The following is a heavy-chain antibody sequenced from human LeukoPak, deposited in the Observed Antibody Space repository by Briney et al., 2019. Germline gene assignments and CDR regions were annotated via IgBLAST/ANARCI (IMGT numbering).Heavy chain of an antibody. Sequence: SETLSLTCTVSGGSISSYYWSWSRQPAGKGLEWIGRIYTSGSTNYNPSLKSRVTMSVDTSKNQFSLKLSSVTAADTAVYYCAGGDIVVVPAASAYWGQGTLVTVSS. CDR2: IYTSGST. V-gene: IGHV4-4*07. CDR3: AGGDIVVVPAASAY. J-gene: IGHJ4*02. CDR1: GGSISSYY. D-gene: IGHD2-2*01.